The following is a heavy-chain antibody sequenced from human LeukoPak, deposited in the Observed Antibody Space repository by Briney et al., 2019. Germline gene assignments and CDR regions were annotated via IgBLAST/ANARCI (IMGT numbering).Heavy chain of an antibody. CDR2: INPSGGST. CDR3: ARGSPQVYYDFLGDDY. CDR1: GYTFTSYY. Sequence: ASVKVSCKASGYTFTSYYVHWVRQAPGQGLEWMGIINPSGGSTSYAQKFQGRVTMTRDPSTSTVYMELSSLRSEDTAVYYCARGSPQVYYDFLGDDYWGQGTLVTVSS. D-gene: IGHD3-22*01. J-gene: IGHJ4*02. V-gene: IGHV1-46*01.